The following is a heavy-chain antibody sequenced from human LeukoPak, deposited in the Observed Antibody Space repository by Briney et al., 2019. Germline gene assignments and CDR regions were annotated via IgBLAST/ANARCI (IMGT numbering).Heavy chain of an antibody. CDR2: INHSGST. Sequence: SETLSLTCTVSGGSISGYYWSWIRQPPGKGLEWIGEINHSGSTNYNPSLKSRVTISVDTSKNQFSLKLSSVTAADTAVYYCARFDTVVTGYYYYGMDVWGQGTTVTVSS. V-gene: IGHV4-34*01. J-gene: IGHJ6*02. D-gene: IGHD4-23*01. CDR3: ARFDTVVTGYYYYGMDV. CDR1: GGSISGYY.